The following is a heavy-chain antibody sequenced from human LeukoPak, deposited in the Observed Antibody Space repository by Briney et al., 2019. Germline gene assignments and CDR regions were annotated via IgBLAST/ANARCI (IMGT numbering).Heavy chain of an antibody. CDR1: GFTVSSNY. J-gene: IGHJ3*02. CDR2: IYSGGST. D-gene: IGHD2-21*02. CDR3: ARDCGGDCYSAFDI. V-gene: IGHV3-53*01. Sequence: GGSLRLSCAASGFTVSSNYMSWVRQAPGEGLEWVSVIYSGGSTYYADSVKGRFTISRDNSKNTLYLQMNSLRAEDTAVYYCARDCGGDCYSAFDIWGQGTMVTVSS.